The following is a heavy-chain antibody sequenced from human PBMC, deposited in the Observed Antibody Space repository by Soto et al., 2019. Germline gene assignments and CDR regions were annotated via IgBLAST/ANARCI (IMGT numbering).Heavy chain of an antibody. V-gene: IGHV1-46*03. CDR1: GYTFTSYY. CDR2: INPSGGST. D-gene: IGHD2-2*01. Sequence: ASVKVSCKASGYTFTSYYMHWVRQAPGQGLEWMGIINPSGGSTSYAQKFQGRVTMTGDTSTSTVYIELSSLRSEDTAVYYCARARGIRAKVVPAAMGDYWGQGTLVTVSS. J-gene: IGHJ4*02. CDR3: ARARGIRAKVVPAAMGDY.